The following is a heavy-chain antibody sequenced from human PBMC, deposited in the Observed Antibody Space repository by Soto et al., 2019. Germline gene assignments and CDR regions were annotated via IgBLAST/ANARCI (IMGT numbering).Heavy chain of an antibody. D-gene: IGHD4-17*01. CDR3: ARDRYYGDYNAFDI. J-gene: IGHJ3*02. Sequence: VKVSCKASGYTFTSYGISWVRQAPGQGLEWMGWISAYNGNTNYAQKLQGRVTMTTDTSTSTAYMELRSLRSDDTAVYYCARDRYYGDYNAFDIWGQGTMVTVSS. CDR2: ISAYNGNT. V-gene: IGHV1-18*01. CDR1: GYTFTSYG.